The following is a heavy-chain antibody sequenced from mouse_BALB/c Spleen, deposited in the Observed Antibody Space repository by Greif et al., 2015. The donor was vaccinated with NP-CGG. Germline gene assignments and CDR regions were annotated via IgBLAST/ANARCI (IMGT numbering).Heavy chain of an antibody. D-gene: IGHD2-4*01. V-gene: IGHV1-77*01. CDR3: ARNYDYEYYFDY. CDR1: GYTFTDYV. J-gene: IGHJ2*01. Sequence: QVQLKDSGPELVKPGASVKMSCKASGYTFTDYVISWVKQRTGQGLEWIGEIYPGSGSTYYNEKFKGKATLTADKSSNTAYMQLSSLTSEDSAVYFCARNYDYEYYFDYWGQGTTLTVSS. CDR2: IYPGSGST.